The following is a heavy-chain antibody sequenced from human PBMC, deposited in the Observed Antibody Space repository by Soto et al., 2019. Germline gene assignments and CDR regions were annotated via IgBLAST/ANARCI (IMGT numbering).Heavy chain of an antibody. CDR1: GLSLSSSA. J-gene: IGHJ5*02. V-gene: IGHV3-23*01. CDR2: ISATGTST. CDR3: AKRGDSTSWYWLDP. D-gene: IGHD6-13*01. Sequence: EVQLLESGGGLMQPGGSLRLSCAASGLSLSSSAMSWVRQAPGKGLEWVSAISATGTSTYYADSVKGRFIISRDEIKNTLYLQMSSLRAEDTALYYCAKRGDSTSWYWLDPWGQGTLVTVSS.